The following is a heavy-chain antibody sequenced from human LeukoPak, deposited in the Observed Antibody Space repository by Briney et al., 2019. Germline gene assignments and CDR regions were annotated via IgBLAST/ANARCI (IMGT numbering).Heavy chain of an antibody. D-gene: IGHD3-10*01. V-gene: IGHV3-23*01. J-gene: IGHJ4*02. Sequence: GGSLRLSCAASGFTLSSYALTWVRQAPGKGLDWVSAISAGGGSTYYADSVKGRFTISRDNSKNTLYLQMNSLRAEDTAVYYCARIFYYGSGSQGGDFDYWGQGTLVTVSS. CDR2: ISAGGGST. CDR3: ARIFYYGSGSQGGDFDY. CDR1: GFTLSSYA.